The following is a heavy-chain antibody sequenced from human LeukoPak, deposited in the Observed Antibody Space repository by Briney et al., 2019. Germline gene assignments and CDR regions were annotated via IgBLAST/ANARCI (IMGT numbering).Heavy chain of an antibody. CDR3: ARDKRPPRYGELFEVSFDY. Sequence: TGGSLRLSCAASGFTFSGYSMNWVRQAPGKGLEWVSYISGSSGTIYYADSVNGRFTISRDNAKNSLYLQMNSLRVEDTAVYYCARDKRPPRYGELFEVSFDYWGLGTLVTVSS. J-gene: IGHJ4*02. CDR2: ISGSSGTI. V-gene: IGHV3-48*01. D-gene: IGHD3-10*01. CDR1: GFTFSGYS.